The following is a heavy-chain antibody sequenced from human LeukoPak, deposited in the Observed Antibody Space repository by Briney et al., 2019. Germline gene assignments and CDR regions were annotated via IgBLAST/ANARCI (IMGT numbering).Heavy chain of an antibody. J-gene: IGHJ4*02. CDR2: IRYDGSNK. V-gene: IGHV3-30*02. CDR3: AKVPRPDGGNSPY. D-gene: IGHD4-23*01. Sequence: GGSLRLSCAASGFTFGSYGMHWVRQAPGKGLEWVAFIRYDGSNKYYADSVKGRFTISRDNSKNTPYLQMNSLRAEDTAVYYCAKVPRPDGGNSPYWGQGTLVTVSS. CDR1: GFTFGSYG.